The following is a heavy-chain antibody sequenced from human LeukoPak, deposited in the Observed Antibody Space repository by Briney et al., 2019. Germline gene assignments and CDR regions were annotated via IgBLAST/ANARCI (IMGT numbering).Heavy chain of an antibody. V-gene: IGHV1-2*02. Sequence: PWASVKVSCKASGYTFTGYYMHWVRQAPGQGLEWMGWINPNSGGTNYAQKFQGRVTMTRDTSISTAYMELSRLRSDDTAVYYCAREDYYDSSGSDYWGQGTLVTVSS. CDR3: AREDYYDSSGSDY. CDR1: GYTFTGYY. J-gene: IGHJ4*02. D-gene: IGHD3-22*01. CDR2: INPNSGGT.